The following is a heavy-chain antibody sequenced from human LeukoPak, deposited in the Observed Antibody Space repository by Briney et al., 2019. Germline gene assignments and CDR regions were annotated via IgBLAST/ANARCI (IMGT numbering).Heavy chain of an antibody. CDR2: IRYDGSNK. CDR1: GFTFSDFW. V-gene: IGHV3-30*02. D-gene: IGHD1-26*01. J-gene: IGHJ4*02. CDR3: ARREYSGSYPFDY. Sequence: GGSLRLSCAGSGFTFSDFWMTWVRQAPGKGLEWVAFIRYDGSNKYYADSVKGRFTMSRDNAKKSVYLQMNSLGAEDTAVYYCARREYSGSYPFDYWGQGTLVTVYS.